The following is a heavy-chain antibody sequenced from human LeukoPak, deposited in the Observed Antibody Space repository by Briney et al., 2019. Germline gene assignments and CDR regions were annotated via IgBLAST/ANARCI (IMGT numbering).Heavy chain of an antibody. CDR2: INAGNGNT. CDR1: GYTFTSYA. V-gene: IGHV1-3*01. J-gene: IGHJ1*01. D-gene: IGHD3-22*01. CDR3: ARDRTSVFSYDSSGYLGYFQH. Sequence: ASVKVSCKASGYTFTSYAMHWVRQAPGQRLEWMGWINAGNGNTKYSQKFQGRVTITRDTSASTAYMELSSLRSEDTAVYYCARDRTSVFSYDSSGYLGYFQHWGQGTLVTVSS.